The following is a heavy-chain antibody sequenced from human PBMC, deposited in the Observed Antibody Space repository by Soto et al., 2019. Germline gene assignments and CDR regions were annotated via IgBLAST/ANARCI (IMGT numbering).Heavy chain of an antibody. CDR2: IYYSGST. CDR1: GGSISSSSYY. J-gene: IGHJ5*02. D-gene: IGHD3-10*01. V-gene: IGHV4-39*01. CDR3: ARTGQLLWFGELTYWFDP. Sequence: SETLSLTCTVSGGSISSSSYYWGWIRQPPGKGLEWIGSIYYSGSTYYNPSLKSRVTISVDTSKNQFSLKLSSVTAADTAVYYCARTGQLLWFGELTYWFDPWGQGTLVTVSS.